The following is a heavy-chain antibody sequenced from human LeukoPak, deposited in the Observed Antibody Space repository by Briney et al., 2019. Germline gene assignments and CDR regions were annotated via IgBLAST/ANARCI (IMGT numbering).Heavy chain of an antibody. V-gene: IGHV3-53*01. CDR2: IYSGGST. J-gene: IGHJ4*02. Sequence: PGGSLRLSCAASGFTVSSNYMSWVRQAPGKGLEWVSVIYSGGSTYYADSVEGRFTISRDNSKNTLYLQMNSLRAEDTAVYYCAGSMAKYYFDYWGQGTLVIVSS. D-gene: IGHD2/OR15-2a*01. CDR3: AGSMAKYYFDY. CDR1: GFTVSSNY.